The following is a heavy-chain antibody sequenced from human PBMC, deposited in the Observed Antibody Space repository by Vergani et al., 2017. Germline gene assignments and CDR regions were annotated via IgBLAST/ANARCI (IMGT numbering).Heavy chain of an antibody. CDR1: GGTFSSYA. V-gene: IGHV1-69*12. J-gene: IGHJ4*02. Sequence: QVQLVQSGAEVKKPGSSVKVSCKASGGTFSSYAISWVRQAPGQGLEWMGGIIPIFGTANYAQKFQGRVTITADESTSTAYMELSSLRSEDTAVYYCASITYYYDSSGYYYDYWGQGTLVTVSS. CDR3: ASITYYYDSSGYYYDY. CDR2: IIPIFGTA. D-gene: IGHD3-22*01.